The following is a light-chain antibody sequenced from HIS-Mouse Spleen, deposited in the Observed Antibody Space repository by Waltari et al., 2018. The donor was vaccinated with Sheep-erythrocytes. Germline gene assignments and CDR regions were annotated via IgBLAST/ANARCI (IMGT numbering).Light chain of an antibody. CDR1: CSHVGGYHS. CDR3: CSYAGSYNHV. J-gene: IGLJ1*01. CDR2: DVS. V-gene: IGLV2-11*02. Sequence: QSALTQPRAVSTSPGQSVTTSSTATCSHVGGYHSVSWYQQHPGKAPKLIIYDVSKRPSGVPDRFSGSKSGNTASLTISGLQAEDEADYYCCSYAGSYNHVFATGTKVTVL.